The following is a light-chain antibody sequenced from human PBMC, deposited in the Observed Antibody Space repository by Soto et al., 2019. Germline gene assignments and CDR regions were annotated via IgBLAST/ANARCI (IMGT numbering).Light chain of an antibody. CDR1: QSVTTN. Sequence: EIVLTQSPGTLAVSPGERATLSCRASQSVTTNLAWYQQKPGQAPRLLIYGASTRATGIPPRFSGSGSATDFTLTICSLQSEDFAVYYCQQYNNWPPRYTFGQGTKLEIK. J-gene: IGKJ2*01. V-gene: IGKV3-15*01. CDR2: GAS. CDR3: QQYNNWPPRYT.